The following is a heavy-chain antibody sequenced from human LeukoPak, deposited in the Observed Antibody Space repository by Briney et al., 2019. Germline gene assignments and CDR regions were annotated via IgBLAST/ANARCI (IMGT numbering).Heavy chain of an antibody. D-gene: IGHD6-13*01. CDR2: ISGSGGST. J-gene: IGHJ5*02. Sequence: GGSLRLSCAASGFTFSSYEMNWVRQAPGKGLEWVSAISGSGGSTYYADSVKGRFTISRDNSKNTLYLQMNSLRAEDTAVYYCAKDRLAAAGIVWFDPWGQGTLVTVSS. V-gene: IGHV3-23*01. CDR3: AKDRLAAAGIVWFDP. CDR1: GFTFSSYE.